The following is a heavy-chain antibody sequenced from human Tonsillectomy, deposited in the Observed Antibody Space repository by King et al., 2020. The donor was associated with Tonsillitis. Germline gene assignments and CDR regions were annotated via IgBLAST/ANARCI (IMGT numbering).Heavy chain of an antibody. CDR3: AKEGAYDNYTSWYYYGLDV. V-gene: IGHV3-9*01. D-gene: IGHD4-17*01. CDR1: GFTFDDYA. CDR2: ISWNSGSK. Sequence: VQLVESGGGLVQPGRSLRLSCVASGFTFDDYAMHWVRQAPGKGLEWVSGISWNSGSKGYADSVKGRFTISRDNAKNSLYLQMNSLRPEDTALYYCAKEGAYDNYTSWYYYGLDVWGQGTTVTVSS. J-gene: IGHJ6*02.